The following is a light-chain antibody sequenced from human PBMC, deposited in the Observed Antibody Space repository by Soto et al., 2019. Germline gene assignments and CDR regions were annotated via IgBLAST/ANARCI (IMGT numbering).Light chain of an antibody. CDR1: SSDVGGYNY. V-gene: IGLV2-14*01. CDR2: DVS. Sequence: QSALTQPASVSGSPGQSITISCTGTSSDVGGYNYVSWYQQHPGKAPKFMIYDVSNRPSGVSNRFSGSKSGNTASLTISGLQAEDEADYYCCSYTTSNTRQIVFGTGTKFTDL. CDR3: CSYTTSNTRQIV. J-gene: IGLJ1*01.